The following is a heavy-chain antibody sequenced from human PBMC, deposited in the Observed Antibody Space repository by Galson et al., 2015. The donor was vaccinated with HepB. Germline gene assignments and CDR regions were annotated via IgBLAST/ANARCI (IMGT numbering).Heavy chain of an antibody. Sequence: SLRLSCAASGFTFRNTWMNWVRQAPGKGLEWVGRIKRKIDGGTIDYAATVKGRFIISRGDSKNMGYMEMNSLKTEDTAVYYCATLYYDFWSGSSLDYYYYYMDAWGKGTTVAVSS. CDR3: ATLYYDFWSGSSLDYYYYYMDA. D-gene: IGHD3-3*01. CDR1: GFTFRNTW. V-gene: IGHV3-15*07. J-gene: IGHJ6*03. CDR2: IKRKIDGGTI.